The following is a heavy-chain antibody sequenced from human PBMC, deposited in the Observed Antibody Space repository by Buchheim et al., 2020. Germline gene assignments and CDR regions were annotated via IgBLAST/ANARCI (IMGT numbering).Heavy chain of an antibody. J-gene: IGHJ4*02. V-gene: IGHV4-34*01. D-gene: IGHD4/OR15-4a*01. CDR2: INHSGST. Sequence: QVQLQQWGAGLLKPSETLSLTCAVYGGSFSGYYWSWIRQPPGKGLVWIGEINHSGSTNHNPSLKSRVPISVNTSKNHFSLNQSSVTGADTAVYYCARTGGRLWWHFDYWGQGTL. CDR3: ARTGGRLWWHFDY. CDR1: GGSFSGYY.